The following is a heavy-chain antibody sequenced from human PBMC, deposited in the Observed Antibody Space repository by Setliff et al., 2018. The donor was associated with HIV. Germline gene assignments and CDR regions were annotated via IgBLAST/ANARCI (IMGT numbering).Heavy chain of an antibody. CDR1: GGSISSSSYY. Sequence: SETLSLTCTVSGGSISSSSYYWGWIRQPPGKALEWIGSIYYSGSTYYNPSLKSRVTISVDTSKNQFSLKLSSVTAADTAVYYCARHTVYGDYLSLYYFDYWGQGTLVTVSS. CDR2: IYYSGST. J-gene: IGHJ4*02. CDR3: ARHTVYGDYLSLYYFDY. D-gene: IGHD4-17*01. V-gene: IGHV4-39*01.